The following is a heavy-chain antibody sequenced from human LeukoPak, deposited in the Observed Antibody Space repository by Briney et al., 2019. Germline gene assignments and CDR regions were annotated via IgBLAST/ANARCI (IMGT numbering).Heavy chain of an antibody. D-gene: IGHD6-13*01. J-gene: IGHJ6*03. CDR1: DDSISSGNYY. CDR2: IDNSGST. CDR3: AREKTAVAADYYYYYYYMDV. Sequence: PSQTLSLTCTVSDDSISSGNYYWSWIRQPAGKGLEWIGRIDNSGSTNYNPSLKSRVTISLDTSKNQFSLRLSSVTAADTAVYYCAREKTAVAADYYYYYYYMDVWGKGTTVTISS. V-gene: IGHV4-61*02.